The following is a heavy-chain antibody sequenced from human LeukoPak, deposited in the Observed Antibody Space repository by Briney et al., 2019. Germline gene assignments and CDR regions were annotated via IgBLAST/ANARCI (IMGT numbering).Heavy chain of an antibody. D-gene: IGHD3-22*01. CDR1: GYSISSGYY. J-gene: IGHJ4*02. CDR3: AREGSSGYYYGRVDY. V-gene: IGHV4-38-2*02. Sequence: KPSETLSLTCTVSGYSISSGYYWGWIRQPPGKGLEWIGSIYHSGSTYYNPSLKSRVTISVDTSKNQFSLKLSSVTAADTTVYYCAREGSSGYYYGRVDYWGQGTLVTVSS. CDR2: IYHSGST.